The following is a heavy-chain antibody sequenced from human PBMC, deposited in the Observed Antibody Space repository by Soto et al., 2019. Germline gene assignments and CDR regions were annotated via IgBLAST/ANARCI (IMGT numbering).Heavy chain of an antibody. V-gene: IGHV3-48*01. D-gene: IGHD3-10*01. Sequence: GGSLRLSCAASGFTFSSYSMNWVRQAPGKGLEWVSYISSSSSTIYYADSVKGRFTISRDNAKNTLYLQMNSLKTEDTAVYYCTTGPFTMVRGVIITWGQGTLVTVSS. J-gene: IGHJ5*02. CDR2: ISSSSSTI. CDR1: GFTFSSYS. CDR3: TTGPFTMVRGVIIT.